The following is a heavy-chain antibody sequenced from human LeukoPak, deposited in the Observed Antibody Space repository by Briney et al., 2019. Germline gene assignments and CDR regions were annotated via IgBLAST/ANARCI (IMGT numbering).Heavy chain of an antibody. CDR3: AKDSCRAVAGSVGD. CDR2: SFYNSYNT. V-gene: IGHV3-9*01. CDR1: RFSCDDYA. J-gene: IGHJ4*02. D-gene: IGHD6-19*01. Sequence: QSGGNLRLYSAACRFSCDDYARLWVRPAPGKGLVWVAGSFYNSYNTAYGDSVKGRFTMSRDDAKNCVYLEMNSLTVEDTAFYYCAKDSCRAVAGSVGDWGQGTLVAVSP.